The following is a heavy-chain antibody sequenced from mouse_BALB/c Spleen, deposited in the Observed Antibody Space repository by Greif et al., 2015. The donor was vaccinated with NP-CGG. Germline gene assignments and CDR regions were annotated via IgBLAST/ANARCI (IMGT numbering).Heavy chain of an antibody. J-gene: IGHJ2*01. V-gene: IGHV1-9*01. D-gene: IGHD1-1*01. Sequence: QVQLQQSGAELMKPGASVKISCKATGYTFSSYWIEWVKQRPGHGLEWIGEILPGSGSTNYNEKFKGKATFTADTSSNTAYMQLSSLTSEDSAVYYCAQTTVVDRGFDYWGQGTTLTVSS. CDR2: ILPGSGST. CDR1: GYTFSSYW. CDR3: AQTTVVDRGFDY.